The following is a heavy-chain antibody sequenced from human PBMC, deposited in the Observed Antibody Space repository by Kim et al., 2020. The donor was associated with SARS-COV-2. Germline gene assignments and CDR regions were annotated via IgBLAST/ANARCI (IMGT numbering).Heavy chain of an antibody. CDR1: GYTFTSYG. V-gene: IGHV1-18*01. CDR2: ISAYNGNT. Sequence: ASVKVSCKASGYTFTSYGISWVRQAPGQGLEWMGWISAYNGNTNYAQKLQGRVTMTTDTSTSTAYMELRSLRSDDTAVYYCARNPFGGYSSSWYEWGGPEDYYGMDVWGQGTTVTVSS. CDR3: ARNPFGGYSSSWYEWGGPEDYYGMDV. J-gene: IGHJ6*02. D-gene: IGHD6-13*01.